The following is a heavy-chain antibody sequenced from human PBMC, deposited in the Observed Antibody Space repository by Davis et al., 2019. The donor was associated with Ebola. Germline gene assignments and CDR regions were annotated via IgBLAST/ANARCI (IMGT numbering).Heavy chain of an antibody. CDR1: GFTFSSYS. J-gene: IGHJ6*04. CDR3: ARVEVSLDFWSGYYMGESDV. V-gene: IGHV3-21*01. D-gene: IGHD3-3*01. Sequence: GESLKISCAASGFTFSSYSMNWVRQAPGKGLGWVSSISSSSFIYYADSVKGRFTISRDNAKNSLYLQMNSLRAEDTAVYYCARVEVSLDFWSGYYMGESDVWGKGTTVTVSS. CDR2: ISSSSFI.